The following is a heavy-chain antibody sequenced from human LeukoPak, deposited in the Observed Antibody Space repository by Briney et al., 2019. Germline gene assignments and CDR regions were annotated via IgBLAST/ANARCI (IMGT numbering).Heavy chain of an antibody. J-gene: IGHJ4*02. CDR2: ISGSGGTT. D-gene: IGHD1-26*01. Sequence: GGSLTLSCAASGFTFSSYAMSWVRQAPGKGLEWVATISGSGGTTYYTDSVKGRFTISRDNSKNTLYLQINSLRAEDTAVYYCAKASGSYFWSFDYWGQGTLVTVSS. CDR1: GFTFSSYA. V-gene: IGHV3-23*01. CDR3: AKASGSYFWSFDY.